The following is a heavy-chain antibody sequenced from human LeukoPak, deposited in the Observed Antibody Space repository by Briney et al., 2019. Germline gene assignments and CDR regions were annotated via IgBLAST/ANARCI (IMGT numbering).Heavy chain of an antibody. CDR2: VNYSGST. CDR1: GGSFSDFY. Sequence: PSETLSLTCAVSGGSFSDFYWNWIRQPPGKGLEWIGEVNYSGSTYYNPSLKSRVTISVDTSKNQFSLKLSSVTAADTAVYYCARGRWDDILTGWVRRQNYMDVWGKGTTVTISS. D-gene: IGHD3-9*01. CDR3: ARGRWDDILTGWVRRQNYMDV. J-gene: IGHJ6*03. V-gene: IGHV4-34*01.